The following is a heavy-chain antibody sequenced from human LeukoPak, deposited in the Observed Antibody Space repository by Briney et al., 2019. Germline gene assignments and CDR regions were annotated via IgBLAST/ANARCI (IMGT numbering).Heavy chain of an antibody. J-gene: IGHJ2*01. CDR2: ISYDGSNK. D-gene: IGHD4-17*01. CDR3: ARRTDYGDYGPPLGGLDL. CDR1: GFTFSSYA. Sequence: PGRSLRLSCAASGFTFSSYAMHWVRQAPGKRLEWVAVISYDGSNKYYADSVKGRFTISRDNSKNTLYLQMNSLRAEDTAVYYCARRTDYGDYGPPLGGLDLWGRGTLVTVSS. V-gene: IGHV3-30-3*01.